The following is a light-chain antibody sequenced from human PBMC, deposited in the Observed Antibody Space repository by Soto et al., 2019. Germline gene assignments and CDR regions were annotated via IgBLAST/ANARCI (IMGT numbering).Light chain of an antibody. CDR3: NSYRSTDTVV. J-gene: IGLJ2*01. CDR1: SNDVGGYNH. CDR2: EVS. V-gene: IGLV2-14*01. Sequence: QSALTQPASVSGSPGQSITISCTGTSNDVGGYNHVSWYQQHPGKAPKLIIYEVSHRPSGVSNRFSGSKSGNTASLTISGLQAEDEADYYCNSYRSTDTVVFGGGTKLTVL.